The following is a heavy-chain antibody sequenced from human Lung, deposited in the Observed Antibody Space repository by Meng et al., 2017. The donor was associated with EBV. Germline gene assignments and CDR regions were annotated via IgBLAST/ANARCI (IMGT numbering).Heavy chain of an antibody. V-gene: IGHV4-30-4*08. Sequence: QGQLQGSGPGLGKPSQTRSLTCTVSGGSIRFGDYYWSWIRQPPGKGLEWIGYIYDSGSTSYNPSLMSRVTISVDTSRNQFSLKLTSVTAADTAVYYCAREYSSSSGLPGPWGQGTLVTVSS. CDR3: AREYSSSSGLPGP. J-gene: IGHJ5*02. CDR2: IYDSGST. D-gene: IGHD6-6*01. CDR1: GGSIRFGDYY.